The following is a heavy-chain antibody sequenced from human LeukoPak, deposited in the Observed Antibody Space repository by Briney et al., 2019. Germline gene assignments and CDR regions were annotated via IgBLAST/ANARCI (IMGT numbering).Heavy chain of an antibody. CDR1: GFTFSSYG. V-gene: IGHV3-33*01. CDR2: IWYDGSNK. D-gene: IGHD6-19*01. J-gene: IGHJ4*02. CDR3: ARESSSGWNYFDY. Sequence: QPGGSLRLSCAASGFTFSSYGMHWVRQAPGKGLEWVAVIWYDGSNKYYADSVKGRFTISRDNSKNTLYLQMNSLRAEDTAVYYCARESSSGWNYFDYWGQGTLVTVSS.